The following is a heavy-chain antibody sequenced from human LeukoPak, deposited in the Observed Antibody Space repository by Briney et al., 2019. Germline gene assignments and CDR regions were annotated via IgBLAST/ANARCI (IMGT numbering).Heavy chain of an antibody. CDR3: ARAGIVVVPAAINYYYYMDV. J-gene: IGHJ6*03. V-gene: IGHV1-69*05. CDR1: GGTFSIYA. Sequence: SVKVSCKPSGGTFSIYAISWVRQAPGQGLEWMGGIIPIFGTANYAQKFQGRVTITTDESTSTAYMELSSLRSEDTAVYYCARAGIVVVPAAINYYYYMDVWGKGTTVTVSS. CDR2: IIPIFGTA. D-gene: IGHD2-2*02.